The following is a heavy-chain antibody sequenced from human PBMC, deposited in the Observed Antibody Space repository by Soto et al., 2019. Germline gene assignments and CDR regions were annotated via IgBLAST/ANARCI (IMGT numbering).Heavy chain of an antibody. CDR3: ARHLYIVATPTWFDP. D-gene: IGHD5-12*01. Sequence: SDTLSVTWTVSGGSISSSSYYWGWIRQPPGKGLEWIGSIYYSGSTYHNPSLTSRVIMSADTSKNHFSLKLSSVTAADTAVYYCARHLYIVATPTWFDPWGQGTLVTVSS. V-gene: IGHV4-39*01. CDR2: IYYSGST. J-gene: IGHJ5*02. CDR1: GGSISSSSYY.